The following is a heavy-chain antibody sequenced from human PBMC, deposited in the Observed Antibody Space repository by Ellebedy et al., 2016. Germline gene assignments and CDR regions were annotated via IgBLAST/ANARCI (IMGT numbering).Heavy chain of an antibody. J-gene: IGHJ4*02. D-gene: IGHD5-12*01. CDR1: GGSISSTSYY. CDR2: MYYSGSA. V-gene: IGHV4-39*07. CDR3: AREVRGEHLHYFDS. Sequence: GSLRLSCTVSGGSISSTSYYWGWIRQPPGTGLEWIGNMYYSGSANYKPSLESRVTILVDTSKNQFSLKLSSVTAADTAVYYCAREVRGEHLHYFDSWGQGTLVSVSS.